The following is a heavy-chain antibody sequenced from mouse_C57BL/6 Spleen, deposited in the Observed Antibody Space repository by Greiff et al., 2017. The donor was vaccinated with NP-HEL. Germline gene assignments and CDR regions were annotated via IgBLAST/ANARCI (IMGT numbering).Heavy chain of an antibody. V-gene: IGHV1-74*01. D-gene: IGHD2-5*01. CDR3: AILYNSNYLDY. CDR1: GYTFTSYW. Sequence: QVQLQQPGAELVTPGASVKVSCKASGYTFTSYWMHWVKQRPGQGLEWIGRIHPSDSYTNYNQKFKGKATLTVDQSSSTAYMQLSSLTSEDSAVYYGAILYNSNYLDYWGQGTTLTVSS. J-gene: IGHJ2*01. CDR2: IHPSDSYT.